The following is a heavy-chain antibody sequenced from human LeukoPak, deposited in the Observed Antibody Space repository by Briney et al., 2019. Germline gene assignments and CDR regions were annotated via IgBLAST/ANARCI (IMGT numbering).Heavy chain of an antibody. J-gene: IGHJ4*02. CDR1: GGTFSSYA. D-gene: IGHD2-2*01. CDR2: IIPIFGTA. CDR3: ARAGESPGRYCSSTSCYAGGLDY. Sequence: SVKVSFKASGGTFSSYAISWVRQAPGQGLEWMGGIIPIFGTANYAQKFQGRVTITADESTSTAYMELSSLRSEDTAVYYCARAGESPGRYCSSTSCYAGGLDYWGQGTLVTVSS. V-gene: IGHV1-69*13.